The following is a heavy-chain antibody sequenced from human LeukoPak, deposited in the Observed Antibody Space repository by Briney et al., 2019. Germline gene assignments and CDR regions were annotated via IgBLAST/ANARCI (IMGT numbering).Heavy chain of an antibody. J-gene: IGHJ5*02. CDR3: AREGTAGTNLNWFDP. CDR2: INHSGGT. D-gene: IGHD1-1*01. Sequence: PSETLSLTCAVYGGSFIGYDWTWIRQPPGKGLEWIGEINHSGGTNYNPSLKSRVTISVDTSKNQFSLKLSSVTAADTAVYYCAREGTAGTNLNWFDPWGQGTLVTVSS. V-gene: IGHV4-34*01. CDR1: GGSFIGYD.